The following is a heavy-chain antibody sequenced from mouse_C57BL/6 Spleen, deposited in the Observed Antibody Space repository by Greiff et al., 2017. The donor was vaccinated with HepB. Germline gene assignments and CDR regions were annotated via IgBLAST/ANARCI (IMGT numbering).Heavy chain of an antibody. CDR1: GYAFSSYW. CDR3: ARRAPHYYGSSYGYFDV. D-gene: IGHD1-1*01. CDR2: LYPGDGDT. Sequence: VHLVESGAELVKPGASVKISCKASGYAFSSYWMNWVKQRPGKGLEWIGQLYPGDGDTNYNGKFKGKATLTADKSSSTAYMQLSSLTSEDSAVYFCARRAPHYYGSSYGYFDVWGTGTTVTVSS. V-gene: IGHV1-80*01. J-gene: IGHJ1*03.